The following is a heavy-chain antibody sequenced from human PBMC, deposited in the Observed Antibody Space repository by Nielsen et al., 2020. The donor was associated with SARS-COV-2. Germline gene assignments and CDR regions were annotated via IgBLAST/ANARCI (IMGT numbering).Heavy chain of an antibody. V-gene: IGHV1-46*01. CDR1: GYTFTNYY. CDR3: ARVDGHCSGGSCYSGVY. CDR2: INPSGSST. J-gene: IGHJ4*02. Sequence: ASVKVSCKASGYTFTNYYLHWVRQAPGQGLEWMGIINPSGSSTTYAQKFQGRVTMTRDTSTSTAYMELSSLRSEDTAVYYCARVDGHCSGGSCYSGVYWGQGTLVTVSS. D-gene: IGHD2-15*01.